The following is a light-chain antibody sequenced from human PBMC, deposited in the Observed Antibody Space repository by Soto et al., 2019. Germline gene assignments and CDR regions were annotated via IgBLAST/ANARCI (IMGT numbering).Light chain of an antibody. CDR2: KAS. CDR1: QSISSW. CDR3: QQYSSYSWT. Sequence: DIQMTQSPSTLSASVGDRVTITCRASQSISSWLAWYQQKPGKAPKLLIYKASSLDFWVPSRFSGSGSGTEFTLTISSLQPDDVATYYCQQYSSYSWTFGQGTKVEIK. V-gene: IGKV1-5*03. J-gene: IGKJ1*01.